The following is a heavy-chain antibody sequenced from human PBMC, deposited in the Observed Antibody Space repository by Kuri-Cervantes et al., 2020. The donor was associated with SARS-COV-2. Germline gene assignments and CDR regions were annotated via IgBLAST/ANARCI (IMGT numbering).Heavy chain of an antibody. CDR1: GFSFSTYA. CDR3: AKAEVRSEFGYFYYGMDV. J-gene: IGHJ6*02. CDR2: VTETGTIT. Sequence: GESLKISCAASGFSFSTYAMSWVRQAPGKGLQWVATVTETGTITHYADSVRGRFTISRDNPRNTVYLQMNSLRADDTALYYCAKAEVRSEFGYFYYGMDVWGHGTTVTVSS. V-gene: IGHV3-23*01. D-gene: IGHD3-16*01.